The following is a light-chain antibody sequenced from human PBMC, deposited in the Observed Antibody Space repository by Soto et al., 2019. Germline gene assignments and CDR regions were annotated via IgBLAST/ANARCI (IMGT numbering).Light chain of an antibody. Sequence: EIVLTQSPGTLSLSPWERATLSCRASQSAGNFLAWYQQKPGQAPRLLIYYISTRATGIPARFSGSGSGTEFTLTINSLQSEDSAVYYCQQHNQWPITFGQGTRLEI. CDR2: YIS. V-gene: IGKV3D-15*01. J-gene: IGKJ5*01. CDR1: QSAGNF. CDR3: QQHNQWPIT.